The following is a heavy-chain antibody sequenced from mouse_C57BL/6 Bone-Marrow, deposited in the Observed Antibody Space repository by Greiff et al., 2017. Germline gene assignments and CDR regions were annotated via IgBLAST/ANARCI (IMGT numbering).Heavy chain of an antibody. CDR2: IDPENGDT. CDR3: TYSLAWFAY. Sequence: EVQLQQSGAELMRPGASVKLSCTASGFNIKDDYMHWVKQRPEQGLEWIGWIDPENGDTEYASKFQGKATITADTSSNTAYLQLSSLTSEDTAVYYCTYSLAWFAYWGQGTLVTVSA. CDR1: GFNIKDDY. D-gene: IGHD2-12*01. V-gene: IGHV14-4*01. J-gene: IGHJ3*01.